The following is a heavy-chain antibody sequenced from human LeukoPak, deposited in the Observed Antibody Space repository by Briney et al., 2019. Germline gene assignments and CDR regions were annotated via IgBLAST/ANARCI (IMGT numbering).Heavy chain of an antibody. CDR3: ARDRFKYSYGPPRGLDY. Sequence: ASVKVSCKASGYTFTSYGISRVRQAPGQGLEWMGWISAYNGNTNYAQKLQGRVTMTTDTSTSTAYMELRSLRSDDTAVYYCARDRFKYSYGPPRGLDYWGQGTLVTVSS. D-gene: IGHD5-18*01. J-gene: IGHJ4*02. V-gene: IGHV1-18*01. CDR1: GYTFTSYG. CDR2: ISAYNGNT.